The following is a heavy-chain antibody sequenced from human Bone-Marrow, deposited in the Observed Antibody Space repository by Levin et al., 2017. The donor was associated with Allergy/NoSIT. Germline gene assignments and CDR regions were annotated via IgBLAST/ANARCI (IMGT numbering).Heavy chain of an antibody. D-gene: IGHD4-17*01. V-gene: IGHV1-18*01. CDR3: ARDSRDYGDYVDY. CDR2: ISTYNVNT. Sequence: ASVKVSCKASGYTFTSYGISWVRQAPGQGLEWMGWISTYNVNTKYAQKLQGRVTMTTDTSTSTAYMELRSLRSDDTAVYYCARDSRDYGDYVDYWGQGTLVTVSS. J-gene: IGHJ4*02. CDR1: GYTFTSYG.